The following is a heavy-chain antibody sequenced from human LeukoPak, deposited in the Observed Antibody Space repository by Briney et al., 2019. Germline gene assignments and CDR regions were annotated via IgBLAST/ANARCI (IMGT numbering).Heavy chain of an antibody. CDR3: AGFWGYYYGMDV. V-gene: IGHV3-74*01. D-gene: IGHD3-16*01. CDR2: INCDGSST. Sequence: GGSLRLSCAASGFTFSSYWMHWVRQAPGKGLVWVSRINCDGSSTSYADSVKGRFTISRDNAKNTLYLQMNSLRAEDTAVYYCAGFWGYYYGMDVWGQGTTVTVSS. J-gene: IGHJ6*02. CDR1: GFTFSSYW.